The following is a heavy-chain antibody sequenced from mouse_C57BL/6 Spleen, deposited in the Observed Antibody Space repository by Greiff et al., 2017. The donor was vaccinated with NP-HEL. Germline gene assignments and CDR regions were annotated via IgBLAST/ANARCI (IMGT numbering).Heavy chain of an antibody. CDR1: GFSLTSYG. D-gene: IGHD2-1*01. Sequence: VKLQESGPGLVQPSQSLSITCTVSGFSLTSYGVHWVRQSPGKGLEWLGVIWRGGSTDYNAAFMSRLSITKDNSKSQVFFKMNSLQADDTAIYYCAKRGGNDYAMDYWGQGTSVTVSS. J-gene: IGHJ4*01. CDR3: AKRGGNDYAMDY. CDR2: IWRGGST. V-gene: IGHV2-5*01.